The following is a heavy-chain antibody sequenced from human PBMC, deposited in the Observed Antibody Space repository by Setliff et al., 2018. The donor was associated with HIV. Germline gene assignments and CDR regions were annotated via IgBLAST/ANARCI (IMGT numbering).Heavy chain of an antibody. CDR1: GFTFSSYS. Sequence: GGSLRLSCAASGFTFSSYSMNWVRQAPGKGLEWVSSISSSSSYIYYADSVKGRFTISRDNAKNSLYLQMNSLRAEDTAVYCCATLPSRDMDVWGQGTTVTVSS. CDR3: ATLPSRDMDV. CDR2: ISSSSSYI. D-gene: IGHD3-10*01. V-gene: IGHV3-21*01. J-gene: IGHJ6*02.